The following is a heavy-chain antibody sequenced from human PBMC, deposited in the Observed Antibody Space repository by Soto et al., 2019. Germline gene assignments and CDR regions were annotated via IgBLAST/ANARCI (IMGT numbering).Heavy chain of an antibody. J-gene: IGHJ4*02. CDR1: GGTVSSYA. D-gene: IGHD3-10*01. V-gene: IGHV1-69*06. CDR2: IIPIFGTA. Sequence: QVQLVQSGAEVKKPGSSVKVSCKASGGTVSSYAISWVRQAPGQGLEWMGGIIPIFGTANYAQKFQGRVTITADKSTSTAYMELSSLRSEDTAVYYCASLPYYYGSGSYYAHGYWGQGTLVTVSS. CDR3: ASLPYYYGSGSYYAHGY.